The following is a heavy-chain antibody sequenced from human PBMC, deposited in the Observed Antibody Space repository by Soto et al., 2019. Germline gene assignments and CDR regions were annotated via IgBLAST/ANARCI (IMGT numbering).Heavy chain of an antibody. J-gene: IGHJ4*02. CDR2: IDYNDNS. CDR1: GASISAVAYY. Sequence: SETLSLTCTVSGASISAVAYYWGWIRQHPVKGLEWSGYIDYNDNSYYSPSLKARGSISRHTSKNQFSLTLSSVTAAATAVYYCARDERYSNYFDYCGRRTLVTVSS. V-gene: IGHV4-31*03. D-gene: IGHD1-1*01. CDR3: ARDERYSNYFDY.